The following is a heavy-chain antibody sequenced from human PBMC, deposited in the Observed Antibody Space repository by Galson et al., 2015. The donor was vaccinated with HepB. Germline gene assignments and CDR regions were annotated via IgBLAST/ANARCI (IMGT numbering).Heavy chain of an antibody. CDR1: GFIFSDYS. D-gene: IGHD4-11*01. CDR3: ARGYSAAPPADY. Sequence: ALGLSCAASGFIFSDYSMNWVRQAPGKGLEWVSSISHTSDYIFYADSVKGRFTISRDNAMNSLYLQMNSLGVDDTAVYYCARGYSAAPPADYWGQGTLVTVSS. V-gene: IGHV3-21*01. CDR2: ISHTSDYI. J-gene: IGHJ4*02.